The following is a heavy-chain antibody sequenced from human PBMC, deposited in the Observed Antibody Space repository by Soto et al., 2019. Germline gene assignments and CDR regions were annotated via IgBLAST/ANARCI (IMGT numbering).Heavy chain of an antibody. V-gene: IGHV1-69*02. CDR1: GGTFSSYT. CDR2: IIPILGIA. Sequence: GASVKVSCKASGGTFSSYTISWVRQAPGQGLEWMGRIIPILGIANYAQKFQGRVTITAGKSTSTAYMELSSLRSEDTAVYYCARGAAGSPYYYYMDVWGKGTTVTVSS. D-gene: IGHD6-13*01. CDR3: ARGAAGSPYYYYMDV. J-gene: IGHJ6*03.